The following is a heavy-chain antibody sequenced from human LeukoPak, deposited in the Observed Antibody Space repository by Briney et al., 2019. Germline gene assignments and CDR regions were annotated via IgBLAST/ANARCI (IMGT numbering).Heavy chain of an antibody. Sequence: GGSLRLSCAASGFTFSSYAMSWVRQAPGKGLEWVSAISGSGGSTYYADSVKGRFTISRDNSKNTLYLQMNSLRAEDTAVYYCVKNDGRGTSFRNAFDIWGQGTMVTVSS. CDR2: ISGSGGST. CDR1: GFTFSSYA. V-gene: IGHV3-23*01. CDR3: VKNDGRGTSFRNAFDI. J-gene: IGHJ3*02. D-gene: IGHD2-2*01.